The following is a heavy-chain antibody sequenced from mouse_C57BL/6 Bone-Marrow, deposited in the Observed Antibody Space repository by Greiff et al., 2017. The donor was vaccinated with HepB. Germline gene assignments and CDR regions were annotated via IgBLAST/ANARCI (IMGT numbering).Heavy chain of an antibody. CDR3: ARDPYYYGSSGDWYFDV. Sequence: EVQLVESEGGLVQPGSSMKLSCTASGFTFSDYYMAWVRQVPEKGLEWVANINYDGSSTYYLDSLKSRFIISRDNAKNILYLQMSSLKSEDTATYSCARDPYYYGSSGDWYFDVWGTGTTVTVSS. J-gene: IGHJ1*03. V-gene: IGHV5-16*01. CDR1: GFTFSDYY. CDR2: INYDGSST. D-gene: IGHD1-1*01.